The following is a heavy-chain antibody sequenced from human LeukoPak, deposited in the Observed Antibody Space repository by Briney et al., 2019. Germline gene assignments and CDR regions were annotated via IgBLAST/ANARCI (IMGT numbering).Heavy chain of an antibody. J-gene: IGHJ4*02. CDR2: ISSSSSTI. CDR3: ARVRPTNYYDSSGVDY. CDR1: GFTFSSYS. Sequence: GGSLRLSCAASGFTFSSYSMNWVRQAPGKGLEWVSYISSSSSTIYYADSVKGRFTISRDNVKNSLYLQMNSLRAEDTAVYYCARVRPTNYYDSSGVDYWGQGTLVTVSS. V-gene: IGHV3-48*04. D-gene: IGHD3-22*01.